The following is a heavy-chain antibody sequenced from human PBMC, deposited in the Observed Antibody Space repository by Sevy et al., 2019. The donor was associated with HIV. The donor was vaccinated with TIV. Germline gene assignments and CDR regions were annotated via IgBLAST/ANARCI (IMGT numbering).Heavy chain of an antibody. D-gene: IGHD1-1*01. CDR1: GFTFTSFS. J-gene: IGHJ1*01. CDR2: ISYDGSNK. Sequence: GPLRLSCAASGFTFTSFSMHWVRQAPGKGLEWVATISYDGSNKYYADSVKGRFTISRDNSKNYLYLQMNSLRAEDTAVYCCALERLSSNVAEYFQNWGQGTLVTVSS. CDR3: ALERLSSNVAEYFQN. V-gene: IGHV3-30-3*01.